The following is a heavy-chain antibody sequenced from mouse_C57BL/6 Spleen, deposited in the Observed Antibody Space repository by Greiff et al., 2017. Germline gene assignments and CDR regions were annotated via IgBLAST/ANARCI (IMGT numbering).Heavy chain of an antibody. Sequence: EVKLMESEGGLVQPGSSMKLSCTASGFTFSDYYMAWVRQVPEKGLEWVANINYDGSSTYYLDSLKSRFIISRDNAKNILYLQMSSLKSEDTATYYCARERGKVVGYFDYWGQGTTLTVSS. V-gene: IGHV5-16*01. CDR3: ARERGKVVGYFDY. CDR2: INYDGSST. CDR1: GFTFSDYY. D-gene: IGHD1-1*01. J-gene: IGHJ2*01.